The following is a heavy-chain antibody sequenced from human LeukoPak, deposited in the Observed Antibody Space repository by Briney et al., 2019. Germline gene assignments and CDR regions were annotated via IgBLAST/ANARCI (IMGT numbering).Heavy chain of an antibody. CDR2: IYYSEST. CDR3: AREYSGFDY. D-gene: IGHD5-12*01. CDR1: GDPISSHSDY. J-gene: IGHJ4*02. V-gene: IGHV4-61*08. Sequence: PSETLPLTCTVSGDPISSHSDYKWTSLRQTPGRGLAWIGYIYYSESTSYNPSLRSRVIISVDTSKNQFSLKLTSVTAADTAVYYCAREYSGFDYWARGTLVTVSS.